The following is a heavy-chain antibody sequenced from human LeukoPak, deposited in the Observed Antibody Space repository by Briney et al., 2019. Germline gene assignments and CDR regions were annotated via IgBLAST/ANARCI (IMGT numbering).Heavy chain of an antibody. Sequence: GASVKVSCKASGYTYTSYGITWVRQAPGQALEWMGWVSAYADNTNYVQRIQGRVTMTTDTSTSTAYMELRSLRSDDTAAYYCARDCIGCHGFDYWGQGTLVTVSS. D-gene: IGHD2-15*01. J-gene: IGHJ4*02. CDR3: ARDCIGCHGFDY. CDR2: VSAYADNT. CDR1: GYTYTSYG. V-gene: IGHV1-18*01.